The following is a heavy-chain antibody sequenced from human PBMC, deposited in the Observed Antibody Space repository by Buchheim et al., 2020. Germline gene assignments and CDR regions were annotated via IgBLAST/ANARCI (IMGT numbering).Heavy chain of an antibody. J-gene: IGHJ4*02. V-gene: IGHV3-21*01. CDR2: ISSGTSDT. CDR1: GFTFSTYD. CDR3: AGEIQGFDY. D-gene: IGHD5-18*01. Sequence: EVQLVDSGGGLVKPGGSLRLSCAASGFTFSTYDMNWVRQAPGKGLEWVSSISSGTSDTYYADSVKGQFPISRDNAKNSLYLQMNSLRAEDTAVYYCAGEIQGFDYWGQGTL.